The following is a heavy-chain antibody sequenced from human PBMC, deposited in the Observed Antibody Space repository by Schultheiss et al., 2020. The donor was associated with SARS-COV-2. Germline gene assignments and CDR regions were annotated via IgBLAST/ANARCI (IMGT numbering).Heavy chain of an antibody. CDR1: GGSFSGYY. CDR2: IYYSGST. Sequence: SQTLSLTCAVYGGSFSGYYWSWIRQPPGKGLEWIGYIYYSGSTNYNPSLKSRVTISVDTSKNQFSLKLSSVTAADTAVYYCAKSPQSGLMEYFDYWGRGTLVTVSS. J-gene: IGHJ4*02. CDR3: AKSPQSGLMEYFDY. V-gene: IGHV4-59*08. D-gene: IGHD3-22*01.